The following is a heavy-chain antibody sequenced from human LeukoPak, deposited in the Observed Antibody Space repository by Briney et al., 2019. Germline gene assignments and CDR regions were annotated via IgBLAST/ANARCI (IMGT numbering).Heavy chain of an antibody. J-gene: IGHJ5*02. Sequence: GGSLRLSCTASGIVFSRTAMNWARQSPGRGLEWLSAISGVGERTFYADSVRGRFTISRDNSKNMVYLQMNSLRVDDTAIYYCGKGGGQYSSGPEFDPRGQGDLVTVPS. CDR1: GIVFSRTA. CDR2: ISGVGERT. V-gene: IGHV3-23*01. CDR3: GKGGGQYSSGPEFDP. D-gene: IGHD6-19*01.